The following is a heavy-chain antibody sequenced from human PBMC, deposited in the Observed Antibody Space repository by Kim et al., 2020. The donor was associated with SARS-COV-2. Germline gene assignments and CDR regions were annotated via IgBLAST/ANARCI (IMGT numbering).Heavy chain of an antibody. CDR2: IYYSGST. V-gene: IGHV4-31*03. CDR3: ARAGLVVRGVIPSPFDY. Sequence: SETLSLTCTVSGGSISSGGYYWSWIRQHPGKGLEWIGYIYYSGSTYYNPSLKSRLTISVDTSKNQFSLKLSSVTAADTAVYYCARAGLVVRGVIPSPFDYWGQGTLVTVSS. J-gene: IGHJ4*02. D-gene: IGHD3-10*01. CDR1: GGSISSGGYY.